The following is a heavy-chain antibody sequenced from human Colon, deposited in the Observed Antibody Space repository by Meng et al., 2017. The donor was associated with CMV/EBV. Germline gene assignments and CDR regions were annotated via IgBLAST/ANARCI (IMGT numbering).Heavy chain of an antibody. D-gene: IGHD1-7*01. CDR1: GYTFTSYG. CDR3: ARVYSGTTEGDHYYGMDV. J-gene: IGHJ6*02. Sequence: ASVKVSCKASGYTFTSYGISWVRQAPGQGLEWMGWISAYNGNTNYAQKLQGRVTMTTDTSTSTAYMELRSLRSDDTAVYYCARVYSGTTEGDHYYGMDVWAQGTTVTVSS. CDR2: ISAYNGNT. V-gene: IGHV1-18*01.